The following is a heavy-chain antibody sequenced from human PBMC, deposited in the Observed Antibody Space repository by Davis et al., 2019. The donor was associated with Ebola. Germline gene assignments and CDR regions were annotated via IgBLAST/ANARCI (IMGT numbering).Heavy chain of an antibody. CDR1: GFTFDDYA. V-gene: IGHV3-9*01. J-gene: IGHJ6*02. CDR2: ISWNSGSI. D-gene: IGHD5-18*01. Sequence: GGSLRLSCAASGFTFDDYAMHWVRHAPGKGLEWVSGISWNSGSIGYADSVKGRFTISRDNAKNSLYLQMNSLRAEDTALYYCAKDLYTAKKSFVSGMDVWGQGTTVTVSS. CDR3: AKDLYTAKKSFVSGMDV.